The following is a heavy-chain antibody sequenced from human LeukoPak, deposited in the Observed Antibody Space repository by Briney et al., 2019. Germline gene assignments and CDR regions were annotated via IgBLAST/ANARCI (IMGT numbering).Heavy chain of an antibody. CDR1: GFTFSSSW. CDR2: IKQGGSEK. Sequence: GGSLRLSCAASGFTFSSSWMSWVRQAPGKGLEWVANIKQGGSEKYDVDSVKGRFTISRDNAKISLYLQMNSLRAEDTAVYYCARDTRITIFGVVQEDYWGQGTLVTVSS. V-gene: IGHV3-7*01. J-gene: IGHJ4*02. D-gene: IGHD3-3*01. CDR3: ARDTRITIFGVVQEDY.